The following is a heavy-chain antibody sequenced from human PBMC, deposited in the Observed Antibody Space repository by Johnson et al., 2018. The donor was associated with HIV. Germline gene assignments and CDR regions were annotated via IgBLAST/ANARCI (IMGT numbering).Heavy chain of an antibody. V-gene: IGHV3-30*04. Sequence: QVQLVESGGGVVQPGRSLRLSCAASGFTFSSYAMHWVRQAPGKGLEWVAVISYDGSNKYYADSVKGRFTISRDNSKNTLYLQMNSLRAEDTAVYYCASQPGDAFDIWGQVTMVTVSS. CDR1: GFTFSSYA. J-gene: IGHJ3*02. CDR2: ISYDGSNK. CDR3: ASQPGDAFDI.